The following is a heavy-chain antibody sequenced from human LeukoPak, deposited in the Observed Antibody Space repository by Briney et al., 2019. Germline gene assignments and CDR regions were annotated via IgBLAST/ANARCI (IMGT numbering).Heavy chain of an antibody. CDR2: IYYSGST. Sequence: PSETLSLTCTVSGGSISSYYWSWIRQPPGKGLEWIGYIYYSGSTNYNPSLKSRVTISVDTSKNQFSLKLSSVTAADTAVYYCARGWGGRYFDWLLPTHAFDIWGQGTMVTVSS. D-gene: IGHD3-9*01. CDR1: GGSISSYY. CDR3: ARGWGGRYFDWLLPTHAFDI. J-gene: IGHJ3*02. V-gene: IGHV4-59*01.